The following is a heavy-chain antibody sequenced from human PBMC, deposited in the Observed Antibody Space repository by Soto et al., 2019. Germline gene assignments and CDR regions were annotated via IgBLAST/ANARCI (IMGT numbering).Heavy chain of an antibody. J-gene: IGHJ3*02. CDR1: GGSVSSGSYY. D-gene: IGHD2-15*01. CDR2: IYYSGST. CDR3: ARGYCSGGSCYIDI. Sequence: PSETLSLTCTVSGGSVSSGSYYWSWIRQPPGKGLEWIGYIYYSGSTNYNPSLKSRVTISVDTSKNQFSLKLSSVTAADTAVYYCARGYCSGGSCYIDIWGQGTMVTVS. V-gene: IGHV4-61*01.